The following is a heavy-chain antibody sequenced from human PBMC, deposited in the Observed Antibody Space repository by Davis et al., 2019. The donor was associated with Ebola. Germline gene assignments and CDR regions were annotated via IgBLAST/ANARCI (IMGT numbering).Heavy chain of an antibody. Sequence: ASVKVSCKASGYTFTSYDINWVRQATGQGLEWMGWMNPNSGSTSYAQKFQGRVTMTRDTSTSTVYMELSSLRSEDTAVYYCARDLGWEWYYFDYWGQGTLVTVSS. CDR2: MNPNSGST. V-gene: IGHV1-8*01. CDR1: GYTFTSYD. J-gene: IGHJ4*02. CDR3: ARDLGWEWYYFDY. D-gene: IGHD3-3*01.